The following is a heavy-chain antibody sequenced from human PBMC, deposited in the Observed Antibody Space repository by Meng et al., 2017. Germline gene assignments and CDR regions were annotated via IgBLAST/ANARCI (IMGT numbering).Heavy chain of an antibody. V-gene: IGHV4-34*01. J-gene: IGHJ4*02. CDR2: INHSGRT. CDR1: GGSFSGYY. Sequence: QGQLQQWGAGRLKPSATLSLTWAVYGGSFSGYYWSWIRQPPGKGLEWIGEINHSGRTNYNPSLKSRVTISVDTSKDQFSLKLSSVTAADTAVYYCARGRYFDWLSYRYYFDYWGQGTLVTVSS. D-gene: IGHD3-9*01. CDR3: ARGRYFDWLSYRYYFDY.